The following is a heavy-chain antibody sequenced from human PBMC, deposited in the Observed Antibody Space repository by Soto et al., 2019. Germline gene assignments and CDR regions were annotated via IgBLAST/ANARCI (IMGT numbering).Heavy chain of an antibody. V-gene: IGHV1-46*03. CDR2: INPSGGST. D-gene: IGHD6-19*01. J-gene: IGHJ4*02. CDR1: GYTFTSYY. CDR3: ARDLINAGIAVVFDY. Sequence: VASVKVSCKASGYTFTSYYMHWVRQAPGQGLEWMGIINPSGGSTSYAQKFQGRVTMTRDTSTSTVYMELSSLRSEDTAVYYCARDLINAGIAVVFDYWGQGTLVTVSS.